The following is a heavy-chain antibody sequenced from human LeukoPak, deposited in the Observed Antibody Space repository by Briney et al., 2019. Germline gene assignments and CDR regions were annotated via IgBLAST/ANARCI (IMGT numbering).Heavy chain of an antibody. Sequence: GASVKVSCKASGGTFSSYAISWVRQAPGQGLEWMGRIIPILGIANYAQKFQGRVTITADKSTSTAYMELSSLRSEDTAVHYCARDRTHSQYYFDYWGQGTLVTVSS. CDR1: GGTFSSYA. J-gene: IGHJ4*02. V-gene: IGHV1-69*04. CDR2: IIPILGIA. CDR3: ARDRTHSQYYFDY. D-gene: IGHD2-15*01.